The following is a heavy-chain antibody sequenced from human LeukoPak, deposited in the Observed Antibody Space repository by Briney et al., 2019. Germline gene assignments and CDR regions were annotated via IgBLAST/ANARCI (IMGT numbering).Heavy chain of an antibody. J-gene: IGHJ4*02. CDR2: IKQDGSEK. V-gene: IGHV3-7*01. CDR3: ARDNAIWAAMVPYYFDY. Sequence: GGSLRLSCAASGFTFSTQWMSWVRQAPGKGPEWVANIKQDGSEKYYVDSVKGRFTISRDNAKNSLFLQMNNLRAEDTAVYYCARDNAIWAAMVPYYFDYWGQGTLVTVSS. D-gene: IGHD5-18*01. CDR1: GFTFSTQW.